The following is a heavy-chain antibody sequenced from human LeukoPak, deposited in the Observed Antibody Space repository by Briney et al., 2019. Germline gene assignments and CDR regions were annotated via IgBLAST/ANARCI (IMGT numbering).Heavy chain of an antibody. Sequence: GGSLRLSCAASGFTFSSYWMHWVRQAPGKGLVWVSRINSDGSSTSYADSVKGRFTISRDNAKNTLYLQMNSLRAEDTAVYYCARVVVVAATHDAFDIWGRGTMVTVSS. CDR3: ARVVVVAATHDAFDI. V-gene: IGHV3-74*01. D-gene: IGHD2-15*01. CDR1: GFTFSSYW. CDR2: INSDGSST. J-gene: IGHJ3*02.